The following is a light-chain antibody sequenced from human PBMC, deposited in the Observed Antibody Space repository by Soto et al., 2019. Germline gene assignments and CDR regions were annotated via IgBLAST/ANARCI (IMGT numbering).Light chain of an antibody. CDR1: ASDVGAYDY. J-gene: IGLJ1*01. V-gene: IGLV2-14*01. CDR2: EVR. CDR3: SSSTSSSTLV. Sequence: QSALTQPASVSGSPGQSITISCTGTASDVGAYDYVSWYQHHTGKPPKLLIFEVRDRPSGVSNRFSGSKSGNTASLTISGLQPEDEADYFCSSSTSSSTLVFGTVTKLTVL.